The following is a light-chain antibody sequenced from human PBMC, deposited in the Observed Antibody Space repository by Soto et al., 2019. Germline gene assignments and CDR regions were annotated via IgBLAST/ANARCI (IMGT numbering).Light chain of an antibody. CDR2: DVS. CDR1: SSDVGGYHY. Sequence: QSVLTQPRSVSGSPGQSVTISCTGTSSDVGGYHYVSWYQQHPGKAPKLMIYDVSKRPSGVPDRFSGSKSGNTASLTISGLQAEDEADYYCCSYAGRYTWVFGGGTKVTVL. J-gene: IGLJ2*01. V-gene: IGLV2-11*01. CDR3: CSYAGRYTWV.